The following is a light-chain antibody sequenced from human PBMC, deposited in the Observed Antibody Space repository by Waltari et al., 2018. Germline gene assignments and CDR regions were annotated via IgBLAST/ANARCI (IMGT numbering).Light chain of an antibody. J-gene: IGLJ1*01. CDR2: DVS. CDR3: SSYSTSITPYV. CDR1: SSDIVYYNH. V-gene: IGLV2-14*03. Sequence: QSALTQPASVSGSPGQSITISCTGSSSDIVYYNHVSWYQQHPGKAPKLMIYDVSSRPSGVSNRFFGSKSGTTASLTVSGLQAEDEAVYFCSSYSTSITPYVFGAGTKVTVL.